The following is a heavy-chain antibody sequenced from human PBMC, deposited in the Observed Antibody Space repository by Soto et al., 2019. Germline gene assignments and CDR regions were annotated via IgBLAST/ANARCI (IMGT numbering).Heavy chain of an antibody. J-gene: IGHJ4*02. CDR2: INSDGSSI. Sequence: DVQLVQSGGGVVQPGGSLRLSCSGSGFTFGSYWMHWVRQVPGKGLVWVSRINSDGSSIKYADSVKGRFTISRDNAKNTLFLQMNGLRAEDTAVYYCARGIFGSGTANDYWGQGTLVTVSS. CDR1: GFTFGSYW. V-gene: IGHV3-74*01. D-gene: IGHD3-10*01. CDR3: ARGIFGSGTANDY.